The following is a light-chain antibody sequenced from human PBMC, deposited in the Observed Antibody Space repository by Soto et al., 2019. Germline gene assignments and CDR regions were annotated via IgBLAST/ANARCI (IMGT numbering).Light chain of an antibody. CDR3: FSFTSTNTHV. CDR2: ETS. CDR1: SSDFGSYKF. V-gene: IGLV2-23*01. J-gene: IGLJ1*01. Sequence: QSVLTQPASVSGSPGQSVTISCTGTSSDFGSYKFVSWYQHHPGKVPKVIIYETSKRPSGVSDRFSGSNSGNTASLTISGLQAEDEADYYCFSFTSTNTHVFGSGTKVTVL.